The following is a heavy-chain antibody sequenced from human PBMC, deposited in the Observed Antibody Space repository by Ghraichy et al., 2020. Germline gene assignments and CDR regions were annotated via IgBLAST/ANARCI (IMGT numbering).Heavy chain of an antibody. D-gene: IGHD3-22*01. CDR2: IIPIFGTA. CDR1: GGTFSSYA. J-gene: IGHJ3*02. V-gene: IGHV1-69*13. Sequence: SVKVSCKASGGTFSSYAISWVRQAPGQGLEWMGGIIPIFGTANYAQKFQGRVTITADESTSTAYMELSSLRSEDTAVYYWASSRDSSGYYRAHAFDIWGQGTMVTVSS. CDR3: ASSRDSSGYYRAHAFDI.